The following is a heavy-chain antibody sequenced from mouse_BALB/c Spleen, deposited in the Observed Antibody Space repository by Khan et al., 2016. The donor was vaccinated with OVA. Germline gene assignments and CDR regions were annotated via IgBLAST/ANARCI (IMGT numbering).Heavy chain of an antibody. Sequence: QVQLKQSGGDLMKPGASVKISCKATGYTFSSYWIEWVKQRPGHGLEWIGQIFPGSVSTTYNEKFKGKAPFNADTSSNTAYMQLSSLTSEDAAVYYCARGGYGGFAYWGQGTLVTVSA. CDR1: GYTFSSYW. CDR3: ARGGYGGFAY. CDR2: IFPGSVST. V-gene: IGHV1-9*01. J-gene: IGHJ3*01. D-gene: IGHD2-2*01.